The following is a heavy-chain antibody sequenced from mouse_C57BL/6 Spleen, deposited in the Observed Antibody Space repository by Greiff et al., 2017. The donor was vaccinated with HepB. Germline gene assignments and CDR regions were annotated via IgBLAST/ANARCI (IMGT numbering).Heavy chain of an antibody. CDR2: IYPSDSET. CDR3: ARRGYDYETH. D-gene: IGHD2-4*01. CDR1: GYTFTSYW. J-gene: IGHJ2*01. Sequence: QVQLQQPGAELVRPGSSVKLSCKASGYTFTSYWMDWVKQRPGQGLEWIGNIYPSDSETHYNQKFKDKATLTVDKSSSTAYMQLSSLTSEDSAVYYCARRGYDYETHWGQGTTLTASS. V-gene: IGHV1-61*01.